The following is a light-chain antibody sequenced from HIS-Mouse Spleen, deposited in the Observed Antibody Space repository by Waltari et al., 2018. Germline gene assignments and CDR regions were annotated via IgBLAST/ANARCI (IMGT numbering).Light chain of an antibody. CDR3: CSYAGSSVWV. CDR1: SSDVGSYNL. V-gene: IGLV2-23*01. CDR2: EGS. Sequence: QSALTQPASVSGSPGQSITIPCPGTSSDVGSYNLVPWYQQHPGKAPKLMIYEGSKRPSGVSNRFSGSKSGNTASLTISGLQAEDEADYYCCSYAGSSVWVFGGGTKLTVL. J-gene: IGLJ3*02.